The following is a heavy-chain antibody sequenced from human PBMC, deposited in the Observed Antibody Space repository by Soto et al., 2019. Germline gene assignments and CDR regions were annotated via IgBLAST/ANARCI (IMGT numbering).Heavy chain of an antibody. CDR3: TTLSITIFGVVLMDV. CDR2: INSGGNT. J-gene: IGHJ6*02. Sequence: GGSLRLSWAASGFGVSNNYMSWVRQAPGKGLEWVSAINSGGNTYYADSVKGRFTISRDNSKNTLYLQMNSLKTEDTAVYYCTTLSITIFGVVLMDVWGQGTTVTVSS. D-gene: IGHD3-3*01. CDR1: GFGVSNNY. V-gene: IGHV3-66*04.